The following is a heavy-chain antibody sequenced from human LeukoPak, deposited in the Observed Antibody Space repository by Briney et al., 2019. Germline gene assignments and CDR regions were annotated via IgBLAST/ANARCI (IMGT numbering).Heavy chain of an antibody. Sequence: SGPTLVDPTQTLTLTCTFSGFSLSTSGMCVSWIRQPPGKALEWLARIDWDDDKYYSTSLKTRLTISKDTSKNQVVLTMTNMDPVDTATYYCARTSGDYYDSSGYYPFDYWGQGTLVTVSS. CDR2: IDWDDDK. CDR1: GFSLSTSGMC. CDR3: ARTSGDYYDSSGYYPFDY. D-gene: IGHD3-22*01. V-gene: IGHV2-70*11. J-gene: IGHJ4*02.